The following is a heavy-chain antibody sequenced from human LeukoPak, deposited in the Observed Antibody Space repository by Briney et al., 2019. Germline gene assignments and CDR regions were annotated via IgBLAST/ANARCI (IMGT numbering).Heavy chain of an antibody. CDR1: GGSFSGYY. CDR3: ARGSHTTITYYYGSGSSRYNWFDP. J-gene: IGHJ5*02. D-gene: IGHD3-10*01. V-gene: IGHV4-34*01. Sequence: MASETPSLTCAVYGGSFSGYYWSWIRQPPGKGLEWIGEINHSGSTNYDPSLKSRVTISVDTSKNRFSLKLSSVTAADTAVYYCARGSHTTITYYYGSGSSRYNWFDPWGQGTLVTVSS. CDR2: INHSGST.